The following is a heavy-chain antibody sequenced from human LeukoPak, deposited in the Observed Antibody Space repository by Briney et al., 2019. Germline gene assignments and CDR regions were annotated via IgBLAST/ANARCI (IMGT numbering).Heavy chain of an antibody. V-gene: IGHV3-53*01. Sequence: GGSLRLSRAASGFTVSSKYMSWVRPAPGKGLEWVSDIYSGRSTYEAASVKGRFTISRDNSKNTVYLKMNSLRAEDTAVCYCARGMSHYSWSGYVSPIDFWGQGTLITVSS. CDR3: ARGMSHYSWSGYVSPIDF. CDR1: GFTVSSKY. CDR2: IYSGRST. J-gene: IGHJ4*02. D-gene: IGHD3-3*01.